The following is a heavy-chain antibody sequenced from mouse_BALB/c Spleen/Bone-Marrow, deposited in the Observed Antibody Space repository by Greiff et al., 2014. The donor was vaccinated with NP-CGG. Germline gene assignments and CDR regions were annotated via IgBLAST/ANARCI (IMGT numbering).Heavy chain of an antibody. CDR2: IDPENGDT. CDR1: GFNIKDYY. D-gene: IGHD2-4*01. J-gene: IGHJ2*01. V-gene: IGHV14-4*02. Sequence: SGAELVRSGASVKLSCTASGFNIKDYYMHWVKQGPEQGLEWIGWIDPENGDTEYAPKFQGKATMTADTSSNTAYLQLSSLTSEDTAVYYCNARGDYDFDYFDYWGQGTTLTVSS. CDR3: NARGDYDFDYFDY.